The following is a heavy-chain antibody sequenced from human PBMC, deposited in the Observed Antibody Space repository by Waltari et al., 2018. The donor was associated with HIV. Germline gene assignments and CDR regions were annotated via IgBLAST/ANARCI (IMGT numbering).Heavy chain of an antibody. J-gene: IGHJ4*02. V-gene: IGHV1-2*02. CDR3: ARDVDVGATDY. CDR1: GYTFTDYY. Sequence: QVQLVQSGAEVKKPGASVKVSCKASGYTFTDYYVQWVRQAPGHGLEWMGWINSYTGATDYRQRFQGRVSMTRDTSINTAYMELRRLTSDDTATYYCARDVDVGATDYWGQGTLVTVSS. D-gene: IGHD1-26*01. CDR2: INSYTGAT.